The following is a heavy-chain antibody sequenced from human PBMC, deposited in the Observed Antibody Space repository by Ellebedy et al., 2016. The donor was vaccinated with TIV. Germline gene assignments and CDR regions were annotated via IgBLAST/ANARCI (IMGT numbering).Heavy chain of an antibody. V-gene: IGHV3-7*01. CDR1: GFTFSSYW. CDR3: ATDGSYGDYLSPTHAFVI. Sequence: GESLKISCAASGFTFSSYWMTWVRQAPGKGLEWVANINQDGSEKFYVDSVNGRFTVSRDNAKNSLSLHLKSLKAEDTAMYYCATDGSYGDYLSPTHAFVIWGQGTMVTVSS. CDR2: INQDGSEK. D-gene: IGHD4-17*01. J-gene: IGHJ3*02.